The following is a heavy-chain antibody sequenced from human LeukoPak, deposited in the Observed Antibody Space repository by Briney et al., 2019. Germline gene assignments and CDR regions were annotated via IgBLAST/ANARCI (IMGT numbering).Heavy chain of an antibody. CDR3: AKEDIVVVPAAMNFDY. J-gene: IGHJ4*02. V-gene: IGHV3-30*02. CDR1: GFTFSSYG. CDR2: IRYDGSNK. Sequence: AGGSLRLSCAASGFTFSSYGMHWVRQAPGKGLEWVAFIRYDGSNKYYADSVKGRFTISRDNSKNTLYLQMNSLRAEDTAVYYCAKEDIVVVPAAMNFDYWGQGTQVTVSS. D-gene: IGHD2-2*01.